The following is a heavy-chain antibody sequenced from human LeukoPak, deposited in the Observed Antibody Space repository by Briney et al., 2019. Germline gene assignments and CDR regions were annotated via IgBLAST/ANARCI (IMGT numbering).Heavy chain of an antibody. CDR2: ISTSSSYT. CDR1: GFTFSDYY. D-gene: IGHD1-26*01. Sequence: GGSLRLSCAASGFTFSDYYMSWIRQAPGKGLEWVSYISTSSSYTNYADSVKGRFSISRDNSKNSLYLQMNSLRTEDTALYYCAKGFVGGAPDYWGQGTLVTVSS. J-gene: IGHJ4*02. V-gene: IGHV3-11*05. CDR3: AKGFVGGAPDY.